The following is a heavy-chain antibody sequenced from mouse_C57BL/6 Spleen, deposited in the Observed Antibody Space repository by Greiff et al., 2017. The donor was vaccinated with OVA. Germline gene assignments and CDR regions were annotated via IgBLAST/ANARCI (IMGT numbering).Heavy chain of an antibody. CDR1: GYAFTNYL. Sequence: VKVVESGAELVRPGTSVKVSCKASGYAFTNYLIEWVKQRHGQGLAWIGVINTGSGGTNYNEKFKGKATLTADKSSSTAYMQFSSLTSEDSSVYFCARYGTTVEDYAMDYWGQGTSVTVSS. J-gene: IGHJ4*01. CDR3: ARYGTTVEDYAMDY. CDR2: INTGSGGT. V-gene: IGHV1-54*01. D-gene: IGHD1-1*01.